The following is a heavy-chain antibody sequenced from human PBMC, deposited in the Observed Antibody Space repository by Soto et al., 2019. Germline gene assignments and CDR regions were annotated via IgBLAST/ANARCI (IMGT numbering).Heavy chain of an antibody. Sequence: QVQLQQWGAGLLRPSETLSLTCAVYGGSFSGYYWSWIRQPPGKGLEWIGEINHSGSTNYNPSLTSRVTISVDTSKNQFSLKLSSVTAADTAVYYCARDAHYDYIWGSYRANFDYWGQGTLVTVSS. CDR1: GGSFSGYY. CDR2: INHSGST. V-gene: IGHV4-34*01. D-gene: IGHD3-16*02. CDR3: ARDAHYDYIWGSYRANFDY. J-gene: IGHJ4*02.